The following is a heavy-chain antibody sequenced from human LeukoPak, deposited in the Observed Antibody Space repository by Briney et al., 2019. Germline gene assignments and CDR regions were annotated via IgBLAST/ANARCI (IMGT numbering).Heavy chain of an antibody. Sequence: SETLSLTCGVYGGSFSGYYWSWIRQPPGKGLEWIGEINHSGSTNYNPSLKSRVTISVDTSKSQFSLKLGSVTAADTAVYYCARGGVVLDYWGQGTLVTVSS. CDR3: ARGGVVLDY. CDR1: GGSFSGYY. CDR2: INHSGST. D-gene: IGHD3-10*01. J-gene: IGHJ4*02. V-gene: IGHV4-34*01.